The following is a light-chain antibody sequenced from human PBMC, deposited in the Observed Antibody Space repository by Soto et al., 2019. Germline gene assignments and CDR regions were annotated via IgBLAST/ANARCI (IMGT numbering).Light chain of an antibody. CDR3: SSYTRSSTYV. Sequence: QSGLDQPSSGSGAPGQSIPISCTGTNSVVGGYNYVSWYRQHPGRAPKLMIYDVSNRPSGVSNRFSGSKSGNTASLTISGLQAEDEADYYCSSYTRSSTYVFGTGTKVTVL. CDR2: DVS. CDR1: NSVVGGYNY. J-gene: IGLJ1*01. V-gene: IGLV2-14*01.